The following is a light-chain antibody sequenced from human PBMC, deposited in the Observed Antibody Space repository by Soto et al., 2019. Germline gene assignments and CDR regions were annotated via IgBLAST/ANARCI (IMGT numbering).Light chain of an antibody. Sequence: EIVLTQSPAAPSLSPGVGATLSSRACQSVSSYLAWYQQRPGQAPRLLIYGASSGATGIPDRFSGGGSGTDFTLTISRLEPEDFAVYYCQHYNNWPPVTFGQGTRLE. CDR1: QSVSSY. CDR2: GAS. V-gene: IGKV3-11*01. J-gene: IGKJ5*01. CDR3: QHYNNWPPVT.